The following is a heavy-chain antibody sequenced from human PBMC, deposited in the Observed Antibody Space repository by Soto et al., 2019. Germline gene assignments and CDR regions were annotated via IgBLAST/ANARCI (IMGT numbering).Heavy chain of an antibody. V-gene: IGHV1-69*02. D-gene: IGHD3-10*01. Sequence: QVQLVQSGAEVKRPGSSVKVSCKASGDTFTFYSINWVRQAPGLGLEWMGRINPILSMSNYAQRFQGRVTMTADKSTSTAYMELSSLRSEDTATYYCASSYGSGYRAFDYWGQGALVNVSS. CDR2: INPILSMS. J-gene: IGHJ4*02. CDR3: ASSYGSGYRAFDY. CDR1: GDTFTFYS.